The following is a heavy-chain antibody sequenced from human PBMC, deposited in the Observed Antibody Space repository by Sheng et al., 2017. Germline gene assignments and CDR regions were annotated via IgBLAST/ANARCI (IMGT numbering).Heavy chain of an antibody. D-gene: IGHD3-10*01. Sequence: QVQLVQSGAEVKKPGSSVKVSCKASGGTFSSYAISWVRQAPGQGLEWMGGIIPIFGTANYAQKFQGRVTITADESTSTAYMELSSLRSEDTAVYYCASRVEMATLWPFDYWGQGTLVTVSS. CDR2: IIPIFGTA. CDR1: GGTFSSYA. V-gene: IGHV1-69*01. CDR3: ASRVEMATLWPFDY. J-gene: IGHJ4*02.